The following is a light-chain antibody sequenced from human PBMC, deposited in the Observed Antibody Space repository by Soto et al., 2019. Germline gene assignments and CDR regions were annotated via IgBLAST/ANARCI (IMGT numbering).Light chain of an antibody. CDR1: QSVSGY. CDR2: AAS. CDR3: QQYYDWPRT. V-gene: IGKV3-15*01. Sequence: VLTQSPVTLSLAPGERATLSCRASQSVSGYLALYQQKPGQAPRPRIYAASTRATGIPARFSGSGSETDFTLTISSLQSEDFAVYYCQQYYDWPRTFGQGTRLEIK. J-gene: IGKJ5*01.